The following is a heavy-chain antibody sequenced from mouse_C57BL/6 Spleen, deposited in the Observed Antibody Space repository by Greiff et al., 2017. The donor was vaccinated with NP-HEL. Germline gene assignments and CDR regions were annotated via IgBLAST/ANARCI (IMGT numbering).Heavy chain of an antibody. J-gene: IGHJ2*01. CDR3: AEDDGYYFDY. CDR1: GYAFSSSW. Sequence: QVQLKESGPELVKPGASVKISCKASGYAFSSSWMNWVKQRPGKGLEWIGRIYPGDGDTNYNGKFKGKATLTADKSSSTAYMQLSSLTSEDSAVYFCAEDDGYYFDYWGQGTTLTVSS. D-gene: IGHD2-3*01. V-gene: IGHV1-82*01. CDR2: IYPGDGDT.